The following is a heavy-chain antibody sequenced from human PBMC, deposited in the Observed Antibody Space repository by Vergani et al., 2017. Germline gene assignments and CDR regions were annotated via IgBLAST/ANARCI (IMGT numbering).Heavy chain of an antibody. D-gene: IGHD1-14*01. CDR1: GGSISSSSYY. Sequence: QLQLQESGPGLVKPSETLSLTCTVSGGSISSSSYYWGWIRQPPGKVLGWIGSIYYSGSTYYNPSLKSRVTISVDTSKNQFTLKLSSVTAADTAVDYGARQSPKPRTRVWFDPWGQGTLVTVSS. CDR2: IYYSGST. J-gene: IGHJ5*02. CDR3: ARQSPKPRTRVWFDP. V-gene: IGHV4-39*01.